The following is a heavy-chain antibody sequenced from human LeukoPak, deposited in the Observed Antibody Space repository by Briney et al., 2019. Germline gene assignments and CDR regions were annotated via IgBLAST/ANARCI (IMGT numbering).Heavy chain of an antibody. V-gene: IGHV3-9*01. J-gene: IGHJ2*01. Sequence: GGSLRLSCAASGFTYDDYAMHWVRQAPGKGLEWVSGISWNSGRIGYADSVKGRFIISRDNAKNSVYLQMNSLRPEDTAFYYCVKDILRGSYVWYFDLWGRGTLVTVSS. CDR2: ISWNSGRI. CDR3: VKDILRGSYVWYFDL. D-gene: IGHD3-16*01. CDR1: GFTYDDYA.